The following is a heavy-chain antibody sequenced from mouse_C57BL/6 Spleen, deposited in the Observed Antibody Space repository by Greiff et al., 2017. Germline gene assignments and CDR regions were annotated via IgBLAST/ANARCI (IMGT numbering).Heavy chain of an antibody. V-gene: IGHV1-82*01. CDR3: AKDGDYFDY. J-gene: IGHJ2*01. CDR2: IYPGDGDT. Sequence: VQLQQSGPELVKPGASVKISCKASGYAFSSSWMNWVKQRPGKGLEWIGRIYPGDGDTNYNGKFKGKATLTADKSSSTAYTQRSSLTSEDSAVYFCAKDGDYFDYWGQGTTLTVSS. CDR1: GYAFSSSW. D-gene: IGHD1-1*01.